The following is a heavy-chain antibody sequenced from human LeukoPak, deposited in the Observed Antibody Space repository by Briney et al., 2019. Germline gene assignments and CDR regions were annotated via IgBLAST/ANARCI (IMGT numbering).Heavy chain of an antibody. CDR1: GGSFSGYY. CDR3: ARIPGDY. CDR2: INHSGST. J-gene: IGHJ4*02. Sequence: SETLSLTCAVYGGSFSGYYWSWIRQPPGKGLEWIGEINHSGSTNYNPSLKSRVTISVDTSKNQFSLKLSSVTAADTAVYYCARIPGDYRGQGTLVTVSS. D-gene: IGHD1-14*01. V-gene: IGHV4-34*01.